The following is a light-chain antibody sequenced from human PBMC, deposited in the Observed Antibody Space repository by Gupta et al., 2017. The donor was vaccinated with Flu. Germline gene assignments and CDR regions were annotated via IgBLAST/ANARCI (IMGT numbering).Light chain of an antibody. CDR2: DAS. CDR1: QSVSSC. V-gene: IGKV3-11*01. CDR3: QQRSGRSSWT. J-gene: IGKJ2*02. Sequence: ATLSLSPGERATLSCRASQSVSSCFAWYQQKPGRAAPRLIYDASTRTAASPASLSSGGAGTAFTLLIISREEEDVVVEYCQQRSGRSSWTFGQGTKVEIK.